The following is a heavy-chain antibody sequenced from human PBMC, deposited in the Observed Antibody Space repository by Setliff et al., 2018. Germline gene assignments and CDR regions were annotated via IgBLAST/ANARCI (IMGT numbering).Heavy chain of an antibody. CDR3: ARGGLELRH. V-gene: IGHV1-2*04. D-gene: IGHD1-7*01. Sequence: ASVKVSCKSSGYIFTDYYIHWVRQAPGQGLEWMGWINPNSGGTNYAQKFQGWVTMTRDTSISTAYMELSRLRSDDTAVYYCARGGLELRHWGQGTLVTVSS. J-gene: IGHJ4*02. CDR1: GYIFTDYY. CDR2: INPNSGGT.